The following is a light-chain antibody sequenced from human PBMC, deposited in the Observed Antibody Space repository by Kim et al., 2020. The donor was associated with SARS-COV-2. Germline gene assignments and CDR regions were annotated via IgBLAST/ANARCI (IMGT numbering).Light chain of an antibody. CDR2: QDN. CDR3: QAWHSSTAV. J-gene: IGLJ3*02. V-gene: IGLV3-1*01. CDR1: KLGNKY. Sequence: SYELAQPPSVSVSPGQTASITCSGDKLGNKYACWYQQKPGQSPVLLIYQDNKRPSGIPERFSGSNSGNTATLTISGTQAMDEADYYCQAWHSSTAVFGGGTQLTVL.